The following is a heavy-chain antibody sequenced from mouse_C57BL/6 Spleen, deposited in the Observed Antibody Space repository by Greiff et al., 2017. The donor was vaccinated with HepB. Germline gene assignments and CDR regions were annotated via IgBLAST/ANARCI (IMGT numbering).Heavy chain of an antibody. CDR1: GFNIKDYY. D-gene: IGHD2-2*01. CDR2: IDPEDGET. Sequence: EVQLQQSGAELVKPGASVKLSCTASGFNIKDYYMHWVKQRTEQGLEWIGRIDPEDGETKYAPKFQGKAPITADTSSNTAYLQLSSLTSEDTAVYYCSRILPLVTTRDYFDYWGQGTTLTVSS. CDR3: SRILPLVTTRDYFDY. J-gene: IGHJ2*01. V-gene: IGHV14-2*01.